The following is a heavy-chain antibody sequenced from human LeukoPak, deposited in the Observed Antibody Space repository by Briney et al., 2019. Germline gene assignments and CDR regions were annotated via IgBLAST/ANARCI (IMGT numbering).Heavy chain of an antibody. CDR1: GYSFTSYW. CDR3: ARLREVSGALRGAFDI. Sequence: GESLKISCKGSGYSFTSYWIGWVRQMPGKGLEWMGIIYPGDSDTRYSPSFQGQVTISADKSINTAYLQWSSLKASDTAMYYCARLREVSGALRGAFDIWGQGTMVTVSS. CDR2: IYPGDSDT. J-gene: IGHJ3*02. V-gene: IGHV5-51*01. D-gene: IGHD5-12*01.